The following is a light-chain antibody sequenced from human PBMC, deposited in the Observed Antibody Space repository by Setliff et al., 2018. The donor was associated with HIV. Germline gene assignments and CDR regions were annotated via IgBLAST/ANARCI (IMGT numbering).Light chain of an antibody. CDR3: QSYDSSLSGYV. J-gene: IGLJ1*01. V-gene: IGLV1-40*01. CDR2: GNS. CDR1: RSNIGAGYD. Sequence: QSVLTQPPSVSGAPGQRVTISCTGSRSNIGAGYDVQWYQQLPGTAPKLVMFGNSNRPSGVPDRFSDSKSGTSASLAISGLQAEDEADYYCQSYDSSLSGYVFGTGTKVTGL.